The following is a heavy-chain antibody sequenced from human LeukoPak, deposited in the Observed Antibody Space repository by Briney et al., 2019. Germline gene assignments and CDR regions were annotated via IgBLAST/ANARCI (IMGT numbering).Heavy chain of an antibody. CDR2: IIPIFGTA. D-gene: IGHD5-12*01. Sequence: SVKVSCKASGGTFSSYAISWVRQAPGQGLEWMGGIIPIFGTANYAQKFQGRVTITTDESPSTAYMELSSLRSEDTAVYYCARGSGYSGRNDYWGQGTLVTVSS. J-gene: IGHJ4*02. CDR3: ARGSGYSGRNDY. V-gene: IGHV1-69*05. CDR1: GGTFSSYA.